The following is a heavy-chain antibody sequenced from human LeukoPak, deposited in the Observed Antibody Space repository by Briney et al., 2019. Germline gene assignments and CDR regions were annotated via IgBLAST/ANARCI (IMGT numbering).Heavy chain of an antibody. V-gene: IGHV1-18*01. Sequence: GASVKVSCKASGYTFTSYGISWVRQAPGQGLEWMGWISAYNGNTSYAQKLQGRVTMTTDTSTSTAYMELRSLRSDDTAVYYCARDSTPGIMITFGGVIVMSYWGQGTLVTVSS. CDR3: ARDSTPGIMITFGGVIVMSY. CDR1: GYTFTSYG. J-gene: IGHJ4*02. D-gene: IGHD3-16*02. CDR2: ISAYNGNT.